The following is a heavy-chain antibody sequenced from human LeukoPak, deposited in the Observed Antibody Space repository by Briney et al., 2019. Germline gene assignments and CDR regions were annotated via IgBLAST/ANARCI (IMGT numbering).Heavy chain of an antibody. V-gene: IGHV4-39*07. CDR3: ANSRLVVTAWRFDP. D-gene: IGHD2-21*02. J-gene: IGHJ5*02. CDR2: IYYSGST. CDR1: GGSISSSSYY. Sequence: PSETLSLTCTVSGGSISSSSYYWGWIRQPPGKGLEWIGSIYYSGSTYYNPSLKSRVTISVDTSKNQFSLKLSSVTAADTAVYYCANSRLVVTAWRFDPWGQGTLVTVSS.